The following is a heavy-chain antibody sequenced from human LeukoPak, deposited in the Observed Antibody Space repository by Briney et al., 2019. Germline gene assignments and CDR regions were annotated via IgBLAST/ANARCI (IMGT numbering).Heavy chain of an antibody. CDR3: ARAGRYYDFWSGYSAPTWFDP. CDR2: ICYSGST. D-gene: IGHD3-3*01. CDR1: GGSISSYY. Sequence: SETLSLTCTVSGGSISSYYWSWIRQPPGKGLEWIGYICYSGSTNYNPSLKSRVTISVDTSKNQFSLKLSSVTAADTAVYYCARAGRYYDFWSGYSAPTWFDPWGQGTLVTVSS. J-gene: IGHJ5*02. V-gene: IGHV4-59*01.